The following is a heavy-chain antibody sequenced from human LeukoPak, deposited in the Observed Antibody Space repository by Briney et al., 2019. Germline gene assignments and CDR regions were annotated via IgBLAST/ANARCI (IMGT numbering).Heavy chain of an antibody. J-gene: IGHJ5*02. V-gene: IGHV1-8*01. D-gene: IGHD3-9*01. CDR1: GYTFTSYD. Sequence: GASVKVSCKASGYTFTSYDINWVRQATGQGLEWMGWMNPNSGNTGYAQKFQGRVTMTRNTSISTAYMELSSLRSEDTAVYYCARAQTILRYFDWFYPSGRITNWFDPWGQGTLVTVSS. CDR2: MNPNSGNT. CDR3: ARAQTILRYFDWFYPSGRITNWFDP.